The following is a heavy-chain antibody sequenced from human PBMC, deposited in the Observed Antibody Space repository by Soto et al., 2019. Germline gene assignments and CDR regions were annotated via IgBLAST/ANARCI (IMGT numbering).Heavy chain of an antibody. CDR3: NYYYDRGGDY. D-gene: IGHD3-22*01. CDR2: IKSRADGGTA. CDR1: GFTFSNAW. Sequence: EVQLVESGGGSVKPGESLRLACAASGFTFSNAWMTWVRQAPGKGLEWVGRIKSRADGGTADYAAPVKGRFTISRDDSKNTLYLKMNRLEAEDTAVYYCNYYYDRGGDYWGQGTLVTVSS. V-gene: IGHV3-15*01. J-gene: IGHJ4*02.